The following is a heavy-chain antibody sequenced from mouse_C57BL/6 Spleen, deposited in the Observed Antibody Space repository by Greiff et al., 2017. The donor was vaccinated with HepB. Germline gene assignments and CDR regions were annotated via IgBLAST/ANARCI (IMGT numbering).Heavy chain of an antibody. Sequence: QVQLQQPGAELVMPGASVKLSCKASGYTFTSYWMHWVKQRPGQGLEWIGEIDPSDSYTNYNQKFKGKSTLTVDKSSSTAYMQLRSLTSEDSAVYYCARSPRRMAFHYAMDYWGQGTSVTVSS. CDR1: GYTFTSYW. CDR2: IDPSDSYT. V-gene: IGHV1-69*01. CDR3: ARSPRRMAFHYAMDY. J-gene: IGHJ4*01.